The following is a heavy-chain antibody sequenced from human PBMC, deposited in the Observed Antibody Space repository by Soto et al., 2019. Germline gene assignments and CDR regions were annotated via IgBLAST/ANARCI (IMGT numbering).Heavy chain of an antibody. J-gene: IGHJ4*02. CDR1: GYTFTSYY. Sequence: QVQLVQSGAEVKKPGASVKVSCKASGYTFTSYYMHWVRQAPGQGLEWMGIINPRGGSTSYAQKFQGRVTMTRDTSTTTVYMELSSLRSEDTAVYYCARDRLKGADYWGQGTLVTVSS. CDR3: ARDRLKGADY. V-gene: IGHV1-46*01. CDR2: INPRGGST. D-gene: IGHD2-8*01.